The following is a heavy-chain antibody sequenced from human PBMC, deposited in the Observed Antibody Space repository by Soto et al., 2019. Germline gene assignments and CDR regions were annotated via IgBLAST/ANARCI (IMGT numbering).Heavy chain of an antibody. CDR2: IIPIFGTA. D-gene: IGHD6-13*01. V-gene: IGHV1-69*13. CDR3: ARDALAAAGGMLWVY. Sequence: SVKVSCKASGGTFSSYAISWVRQAPGQGLEWMGGIIPIFGTANYAQKFQGRVTITADESTSTAYMELSSLRSEDTAVYYCARDALAAAGGMLWVYWGQGTPVTVSS. CDR1: GGTFSSYA. J-gene: IGHJ4*02.